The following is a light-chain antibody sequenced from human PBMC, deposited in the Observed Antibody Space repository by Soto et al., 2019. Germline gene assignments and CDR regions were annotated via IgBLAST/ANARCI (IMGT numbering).Light chain of an antibody. J-gene: IGKJ1*01. CDR3: QQCHSPPQT. Sequence: DIVMTQSPDSLAVSLGERATINCKSSQSVLYSPNNKNYLAWYQQKPGQPPKLLVYWASTRESGVPDRFSGSGSGTDFTLTINSLQAEDVAVYYCQQCHSPPQTFGQGTKVEIK. CDR1: QSVLYSPNNKNY. CDR2: WAS. V-gene: IGKV4-1*01.